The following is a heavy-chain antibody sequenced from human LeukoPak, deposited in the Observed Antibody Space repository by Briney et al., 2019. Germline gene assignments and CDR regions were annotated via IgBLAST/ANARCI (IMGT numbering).Heavy chain of an antibody. CDR3: ARASGADEMYNWFDP. CDR1: GVSISSGGYY. J-gene: IGHJ5*02. CDR2: IYHSGSS. D-gene: IGHD2-8*02. Sequence: SETLSLTCAVSGVSISSGGYYWNWIRQPPGKGLEWIGYIYHSGSSYYNPSLKSRVTLSADGSKNQFSLKLTSVTAADTAVYYCARASGADEMYNWFDPWGQGTLVIVSS. V-gene: IGHV4-30-2*01.